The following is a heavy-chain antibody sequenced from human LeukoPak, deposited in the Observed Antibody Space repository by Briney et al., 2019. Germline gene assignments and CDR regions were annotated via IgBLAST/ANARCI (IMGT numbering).Heavy chain of an antibody. J-gene: IGHJ4*02. CDR1: GGSISSYY. V-gene: IGHV4-59*01. CDR3: ARETDFWRTLDY. CDR2: IYYSGST. Sequence: SETLSLTCTVSGGSISSYYWSWIRQPPARGLEWIGYIYYSGSTNYNPSLKSRVTISVDTSKNQFSLSLSSVTAADTAVYYCARETDFWRTLDYWGQGTLVTVSS. D-gene: IGHD3-3*01.